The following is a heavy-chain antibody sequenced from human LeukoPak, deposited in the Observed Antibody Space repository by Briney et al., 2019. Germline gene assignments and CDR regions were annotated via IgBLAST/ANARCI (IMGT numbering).Heavy chain of an antibody. CDR1: GGSISSSSYY. V-gene: IGHV4-39*01. D-gene: IGHD2-2*01. Sequence: PSETLSLTCTASGGSISSSSYYWGWIRQPPGKGLEWIGSIYYSGSTYYSPSLKSRVTVSVDTSKKQFSLKLRSVTAADTAVYYCARHPYQLLWLSWFDPWGQGTLVTVSS. CDR3: ARHPYQLLWLSWFDP. CDR2: IYYSGST. J-gene: IGHJ5*02.